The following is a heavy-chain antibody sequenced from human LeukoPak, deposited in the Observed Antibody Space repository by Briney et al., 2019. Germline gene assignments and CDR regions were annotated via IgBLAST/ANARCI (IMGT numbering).Heavy chain of an antibody. CDR1: GGSISSSSYY. J-gene: IGHJ4*02. CDR3: ARRYPYGEYFDY. Sequence: SETLSLTCTVSGGSISSSSYYWNWIRQPAGKGLEWIGRIYTSGSTNYNPSLTSRVTISVDTSKNQFSLKLSSVTAADTAVYYCARRYPYGEYFDYWGQGTLVTVSS. CDR2: IYTSGST. V-gene: IGHV4-61*02. D-gene: IGHD4-17*01.